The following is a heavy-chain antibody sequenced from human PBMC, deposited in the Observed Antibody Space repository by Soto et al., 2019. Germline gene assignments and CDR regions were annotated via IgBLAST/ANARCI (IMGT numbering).Heavy chain of an antibody. D-gene: IGHD3-10*01. Sequence: QVQLVQSGAEVKKPGASVKVSCKASGYTSTAYPMHWVRQAPGQRLEWMGWINVANGDTGYSQKFQGRVTVTRDTCASTVYMELSSLTSEDTGVYYCARKDYYGAGIYYVDHWGQGTLVTVSS. J-gene: IGHJ4*02. CDR1: GYTSTAYP. CDR2: INVANGDT. CDR3: ARKDYYGAGIYYVDH. V-gene: IGHV1-3*01.